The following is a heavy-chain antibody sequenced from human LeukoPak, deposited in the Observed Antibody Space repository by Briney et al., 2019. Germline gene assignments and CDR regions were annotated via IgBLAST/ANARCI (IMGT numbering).Heavy chain of an antibody. CDR3: ARDWSQLAFDY. CDR2: ISYDGSNK. V-gene: IGHV3-30-3*01. Sequence: GGSLRLSCAASGFTFSSYWMSWVRQAPGKGLEWVAVISYDGSNKYYADSVKGRFTISRDNSKNTLYLQMNSLRAEDTAVYYCARDWSQLAFDYWGQGTLVTVSS. CDR1: GFTFSSYW. D-gene: IGHD5-18*01. J-gene: IGHJ4*02.